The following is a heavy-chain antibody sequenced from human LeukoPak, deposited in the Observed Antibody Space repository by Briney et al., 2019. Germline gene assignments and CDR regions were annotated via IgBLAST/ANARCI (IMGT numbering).Heavy chain of an antibody. D-gene: IGHD6-6*01. J-gene: IGHJ4*02. V-gene: IGHV1-2*02. CDR1: GYTFTGYY. Sequence: SVKVSCKASGYTFTGYYMHWVRQAPGQGLEWVGWINPNSGGTNYAQKLQDRVTMTRDTSISTAYMELSRLRSDDTAVYSCAKERGSSSPSFDYWGQGTLVTVAS. CDR2: INPNSGGT. CDR3: AKERGSSSPSFDY.